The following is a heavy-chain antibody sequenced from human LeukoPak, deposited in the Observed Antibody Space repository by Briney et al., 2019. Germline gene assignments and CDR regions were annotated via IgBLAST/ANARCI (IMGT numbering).Heavy chain of an antibody. J-gene: IGHJ4*02. CDR1: GFTFSSYW. D-gene: IGHD2-2*01. CDR2: IKQDGKGK. Sequence: GGSLRPSCAASGFTFSSYWMTWVRQAPGKGLEWVANIKQDGKGKYYVDSVKGRFTISRDNSKNTLYLQMNSLRAEDTAVYYCARGSASCCYFDYWGQGTLVTVSS. V-gene: IGHV3-7*01. CDR3: ARGSASCCYFDY.